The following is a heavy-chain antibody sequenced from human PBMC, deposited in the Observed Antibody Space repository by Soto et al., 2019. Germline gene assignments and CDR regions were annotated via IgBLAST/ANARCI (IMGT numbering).Heavy chain of an antibody. CDR2: IGDSDDGT. D-gene: IGHD3-3*01. CDR1: GFTFSSYA. CDR3: AKDSLLAPRYDFWSGPSDY. J-gene: IGHJ4*02. V-gene: IGHV3-23*01. Sequence: GGSLRLSCAASGFTFSSYAMSWVRQAPGKGLEWVSVIGDSDDGTYYADSVKGRFTISRDNSKNTLYLQMHSLRGEDTAVYYCAKDSLLAPRYDFWSGPSDYWGQGTLVTVSS.